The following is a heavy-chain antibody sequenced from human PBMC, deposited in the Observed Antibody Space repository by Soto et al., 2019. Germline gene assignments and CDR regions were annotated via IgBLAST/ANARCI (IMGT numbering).Heavy chain of an antibody. CDR3: ARDQGVAAAGITWFDP. J-gene: IGHJ5*02. CDR2: IHSSGST. CDR1: GASMNSYH. D-gene: IGHD6-13*01. V-gene: IGHV4-4*07. Sequence: SETLSLTCTVSGASMNSYHWSWIRQPAGKGLEWIGHIHSSGSTNYNPSLKSRVTMSVDTSKNQFSLRLMSLTAADAAVYYCARDQGVAAAGITWFDPWGQGSLVTVSS.